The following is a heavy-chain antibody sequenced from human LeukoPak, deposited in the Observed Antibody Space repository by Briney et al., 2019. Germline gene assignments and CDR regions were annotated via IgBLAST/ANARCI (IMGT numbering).Heavy chain of an antibody. V-gene: IGHV4-59*03. J-gene: IGHJ4*02. CDR3: AKLPLFYGSGSHYFDY. CDR1: GDGGSISTSY. CDR2: IYYSGNT. Sequence: SETLSLTCNVSGDGGSISTSYWSWIRQPPGKGLEWIGYIYYSGNTKNNPSLKSRVTISVDTSKNQLSLKLSSVTAADTAVYYCAKLPLFYGSGSHYFDYWGQGTLVTVSS. D-gene: IGHD3-10*01.